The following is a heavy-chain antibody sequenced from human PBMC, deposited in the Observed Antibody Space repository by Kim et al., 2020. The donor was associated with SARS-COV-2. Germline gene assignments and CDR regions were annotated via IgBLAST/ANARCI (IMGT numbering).Heavy chain of an antibody. CDR1: GGTFSSYA. CDR3: ARDSEEGSYGYI. V-gene: IGHV1-69*13. J-gene: IGHJ4*02. D-gene: IGHD5-18*01. CDR2: IIPIFGTA. Sequence: SVKVSCKASGGTFSSYAISWVRQAPGQGLEWMGGIIPIFGTANYAQKFQGRVTITADESTSTAYMELSSLRSEDTAVYYCARDSEEGSYGYIWGQGTLVTVSS.